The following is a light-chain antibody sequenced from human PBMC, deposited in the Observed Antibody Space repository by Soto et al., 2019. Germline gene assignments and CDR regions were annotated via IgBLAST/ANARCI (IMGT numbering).Light chain of an antibody. CDR1: SSNIGAGYD. V-gene: IGLV1-40*01. CDR3: QSYDSSLSGVV. Sequence: QSVLTQPPSVSGAPGHSVTISCTGSSSNIGAGYDVHWYQQLPGTAPKLLIYGNSNRPSGVPDRFSGSKSGTSASLAITGLQAEDEADYYCQSYDSSLSGVVFGGGTKLTVL. J-gene: IGLJ2*01. CDR2: GNS.